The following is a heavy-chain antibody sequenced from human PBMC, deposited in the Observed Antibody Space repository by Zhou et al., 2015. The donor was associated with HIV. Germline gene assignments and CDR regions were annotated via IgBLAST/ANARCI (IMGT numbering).Heavy chain of an antibody. V-gene: IGHV1-69*01. CDR3: ARDRRDGYNPLDY. J-gene: IGHJ4*02. Sequence: QVQPVQSGAEVKKPGSSVKVSCKASGGTFSSYAINWVRQAPGQGLEWMGGIIPLFGPATYAQKFQGRVTITADESTSTSYMELTRLTSDDTAVYYCARDRRDGYNPLDYWGQGTLVTVSS. CDR2: IIPLFGPA. CDR1: GGTFSSYA. D-gene: IGHD5-24*01.